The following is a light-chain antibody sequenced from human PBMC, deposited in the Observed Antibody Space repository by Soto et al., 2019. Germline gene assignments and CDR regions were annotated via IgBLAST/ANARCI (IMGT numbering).Light chain of an antibody. Sequence: QAVVTQSPSASASLGASVKLTCTLSSGHSSYAIAWHQQQPEKGPRYLMKLNSDGSHSKGDGIPDRFSGSSSGTERYLTSSSLQSYDEADYYCQTWGTGIRVFGGGTKGTVL. CDR2: LNSDGSH. J-gene: IGLJ3*02. V-gene: IGLV4-69*02. CDR3: QTWGTGIRV. CDR1: SGHSSYA.